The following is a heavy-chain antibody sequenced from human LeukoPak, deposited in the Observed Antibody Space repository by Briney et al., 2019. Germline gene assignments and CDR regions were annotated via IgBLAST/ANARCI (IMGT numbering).Heavy chain of an antibody. D-gene: IGHD6-13*01. J-gene: IGHJ4*02. CDR3: ARGLAGAGTGY. Sequence: GASVKVSCKASGYSFTGYYMHWVRQAPGQGLEWMGWINPNSADTNYAQRFQGRVTMTRDTSISTAYMQLDRLTSDDTAIYYCARGLAGAGTGYWGQGTLVTVSS. CDR1: GYSFTGYY. CDR2: INPNSADT. V-gene: IGHV1-2*02.